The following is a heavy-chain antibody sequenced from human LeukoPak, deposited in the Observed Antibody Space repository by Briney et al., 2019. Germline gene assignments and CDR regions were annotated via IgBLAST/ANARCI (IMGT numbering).Heavy chain of an antibody. J-gene: IGHJ5*02. CDR3: ARGQQRLNNWFDP. D-gene: IGHD6-25*01. V-gene: IGHV1-2*02. CDR2: INPNSGGA. Sequence: ASVKVSCKASGYTFTGYYMHWVRQAPGQGLEWMGWINPNSGGANYAQKFQGRVTMTRDTSISTAYMELSRLRSDDTAVYYCARGQQRLNNWFDPWGQGTLVTVSS. CDR1: GYTFTGYY.